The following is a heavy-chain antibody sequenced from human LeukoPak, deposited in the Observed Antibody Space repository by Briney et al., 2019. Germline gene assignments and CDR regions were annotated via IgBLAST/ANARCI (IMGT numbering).Heavy chain of an antibody. V-gene: IGHV4-4*07. J-gene: IGHJ3*02. CDR1: GGSISNYY. CDR2: IYTSGST. D-gene: IGHD6-19*01. Sequence: SETLSLTCAVSGGSISNYYWSWIRQPAGKGLEWIGRIYTSGSTNYNPSLKSRVTMSVDTSKNQFSLKLSSVTAADTAVYYCARDRSGWLNDDAFDIWGQGAMVTVSS. CDR3: ARDRSGWLNDDAFDI.